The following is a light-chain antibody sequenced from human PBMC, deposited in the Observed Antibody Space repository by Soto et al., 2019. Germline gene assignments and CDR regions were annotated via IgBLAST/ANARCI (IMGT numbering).Light chain of an antibody. CDR2: GES. J-gene: IGKJ1*01. CDR3: QKYYGAPWA. V-gene: IGKV1-27*01. CDR1: QAISNY. Sequence: DIQMTQSPSSLSASVGDRVTITCRASQAISNYLAWFQQKTGKVPKLLIYGESTLLSAVLSRFSGSGSGTDFTLTIISLQPEDVATYYCQKYYGAPWAFGQGTKVEIK.